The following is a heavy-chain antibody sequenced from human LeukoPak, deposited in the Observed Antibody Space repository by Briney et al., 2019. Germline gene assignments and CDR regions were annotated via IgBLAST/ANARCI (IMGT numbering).Heavy chain of an antibody. D-gene: IGHD6-19*01. Sequence: GESLKISCKGSGYSFTSYWISWVRQMPGKGLEWMGRIDPSDSYTNYSPSFQGHVTISADKSISAAYLQWSSLRASDTAMYYCAGAGIAVAGNAEYFQHWGQGTLVTVSS. J-gene: IGHJ1*01. CDR3: AGAGIAVAGNAEYFQH. V-gene: IGHV5-10-1*01. CDR2: IDPSDSYT. CDR1: GYSFTSYW.